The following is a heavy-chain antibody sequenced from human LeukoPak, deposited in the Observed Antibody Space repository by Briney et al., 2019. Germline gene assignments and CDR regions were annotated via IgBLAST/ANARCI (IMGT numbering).Heavy chain of an antibody. V-gene: IGHV3-30-3*01. CDR3: ASGDRGPSLA. CDR1: GFTFSSYA. Sequence: GGSLRLSCAASGFTFSSYAMHWVRQAPGKGLEWVAVISYDGSNKYYADSVKGRFTISRDNSKNTLYLQMNSLRAEDAAVYYCASGDRGPSLAWGQGTLVTVSS. CDR2: ISYDGSNK. J-gene: IGHJ5*02.